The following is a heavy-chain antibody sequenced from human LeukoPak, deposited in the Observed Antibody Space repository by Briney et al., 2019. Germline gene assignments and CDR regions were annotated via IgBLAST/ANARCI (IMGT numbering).Heavy chain of an antibody. CDR2: IYYSGST. J-gene: IGHJ4*02. CDR3: ARIYDSSDYSTYYFDY. Sequence: SETLSLTCTVSGGSISSYYWSWLRQPPGKGLEWIGYIYYSGSTNYNPSLKSRVTISVDTSKNQFSLKVSSVTAADTAVYYCARIYDSSDYSTYYFDYWGQGTLVTVSS. D-gene: IGHD3-22*01. V-gene: IGHV4-59*08. CDR1: GGSISSYY.